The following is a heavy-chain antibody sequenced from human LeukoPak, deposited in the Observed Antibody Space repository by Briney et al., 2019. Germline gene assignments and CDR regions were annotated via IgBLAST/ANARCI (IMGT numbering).Heavy chain of an antibody. CDR1: GGFISSYY. V-gene: IGHV4-59*01. CDR3: ARRRYYYGSGDAFDI. CDR2: IYYSGST. J-gene: IGHJ3*02. Sequence: PSETLSLTCTVSGGFISSYYWSWIRQPPGKGPEWIGYIYYSGSTNYNPSLKSRVTISVDTSKNQFSMKLTSVTAADTAVYYCARRRYYYGSGDAFDIWGQGTMVTVSS. D-gene: IGHD3-10*01.